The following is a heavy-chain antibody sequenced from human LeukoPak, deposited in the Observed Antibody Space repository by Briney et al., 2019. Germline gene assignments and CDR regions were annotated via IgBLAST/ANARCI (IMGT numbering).Heavy chain of an antibody. CDR1: GGTFSSYD. CDR2: IMPIFGTA. J-gene: IGHJ4*02. Sequence: SVKVSCKASGGTFSSYDISWVRQAPGQGLEWMGGIMPIFGTANYAQKFQGRVTITADKSTSTAYMELSSLRSEDTAVYYCASGRTDIVVVPASLRPYYFDYWGQGTLVTVSS. V-gene: IGHV1-69*06. CDR3: ASGRTDIVVVPASLRPYYFDY. D-gene: IGHD2-2*01.